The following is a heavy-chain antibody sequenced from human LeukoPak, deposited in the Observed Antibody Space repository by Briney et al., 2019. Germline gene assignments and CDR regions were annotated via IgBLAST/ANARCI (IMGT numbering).Heavy chain of an antibody. CDR3: AKDVGPYFGSPTGAFDI. CDR2: ISYDGGKK. V-gene: IGHV3-30*18. Sequence: GGSLRLSCAASGFTFSSHDMHWVRQAPGKGLEWVAIISYDGGKKDYADSVKGRFTISRDNSKNTLYLQMNSLRAEDTAVYYCAKDVGPYFGSPTGAFDIWGQGTMVTVSS. J-gene: IGHJ3*02. CDR1: GFTFSSHD. D-gene: IGHD3-9*01.